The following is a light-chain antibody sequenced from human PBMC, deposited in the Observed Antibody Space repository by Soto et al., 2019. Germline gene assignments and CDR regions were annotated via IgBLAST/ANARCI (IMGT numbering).Light chain of an antibody. Sequence: EIVLTQSPGTLSLSPGERATLSCRASQSVSSSYLAWYQQKPGQAPRLLIYGASTRATGSPDRFSASGSATEFTLTISSLQSEDFAVYYCRQYNDWPRTFGQGTKVDIK. CDR2: GAS. CDR1: QSVSSSY. J-gene: IGKJ1*01. V-gene: IGKV3-15*01. CDR3: RQYNDWPRT.